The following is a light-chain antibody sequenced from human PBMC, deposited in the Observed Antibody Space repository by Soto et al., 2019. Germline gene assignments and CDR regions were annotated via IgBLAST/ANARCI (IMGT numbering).Light chain of an antibody. Sequence: DIQMTQSPSTLSASVGDRVTITCRASQTISRNWLAWFQQKPEKAPTLLIYKASKLEIGVPSRFSGSGSETEFTLTISSLQHDDDATYYCQQYTSYRVFTFGPGTKVDVK. CDR1: QTISRNW. V-gene: IGKV1-5*03. J-gene: IGKJ3*01. CDR2: KAS. CDR3: QQYTSYRVFT.